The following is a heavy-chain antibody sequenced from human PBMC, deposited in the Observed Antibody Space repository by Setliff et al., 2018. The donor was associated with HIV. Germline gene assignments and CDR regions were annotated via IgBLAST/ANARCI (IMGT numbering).Heavy chain of an antibody. D-gene: IGHD6-19*01. V-gene: IGHV1-69*05. J-gene: IGHJ6*02. CDR2: IIPMFGTG. CDR3: ARVAHSSSYHYYGMDV. CDR1: GGTFSSYG. Sequence: SVKVSCKASGGTFSSYGISWVRQAPGQGLEWMGAIIPMFGTGFYAQKFQGRVTITTDESRTTSYMELSSLRFENTAVYFCARVAHSSSYHYYGMDVWGQGTTVTVSS.